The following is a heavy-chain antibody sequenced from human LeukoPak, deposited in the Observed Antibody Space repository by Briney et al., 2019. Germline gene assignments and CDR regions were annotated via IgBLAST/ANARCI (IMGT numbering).Heavy chain of an antibody. V-gene: IGHV4-4*07. CDR2: ISPSGTT. CDR3: ARDFYASGFYFWFDP. Sequence: SETLSLTCTVSGGYAGSHYWSWIRQPAGKGLEWIGRISPSGTTHYNPSLGSRVTMSVDTSKNYFSLRLSSVTAADTAVYYCARDFYASGFYFWFDPWGQGILVTVSS. J-gene: IGHJ5*02. CDR1: GGYAGSHY. D-gene: IGHD2/OR15-2a*01.